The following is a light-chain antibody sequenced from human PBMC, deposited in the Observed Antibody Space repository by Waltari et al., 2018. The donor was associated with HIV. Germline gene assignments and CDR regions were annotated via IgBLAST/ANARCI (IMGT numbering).Light chain of an antibody. Sequence: QSVLTQPPSVSGAPGQRVTISCTGSSSNIGAGYDVHWYQQLPGTAPKRLIYGNSSRPSGVPDRFSGSKSGTSASLAITGLQAEDEADYYCQSYDSSLSVWVFGGGTKLTVL. CDR1: SSNIGAGYD. J-gene: IGLJ3*02. V-gene: IGLV1-40*01. CDR3: QSYDSSLSVWV. CDR2: GNS.